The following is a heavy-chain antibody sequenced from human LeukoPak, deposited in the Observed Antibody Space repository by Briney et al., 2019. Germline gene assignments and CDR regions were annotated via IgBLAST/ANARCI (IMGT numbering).Heavy chain of an antibody. CDR1: GFTFSSYA. V-gene: IGHV3-30-3*01. CDR3: ARGRTYGMDV. Sequence: GGSLRLSCAASGFTFSSYAMHWVRQAPGKGLEWVAVISYDGSNKYYADSVKGRFTISRDNSKNTLYLQMNSLRAEDTAVYYCARGRTYGMDVWGQGTTVTVSS. J-gene: IGHJ6*02. CDR2: ISYDGSNK.